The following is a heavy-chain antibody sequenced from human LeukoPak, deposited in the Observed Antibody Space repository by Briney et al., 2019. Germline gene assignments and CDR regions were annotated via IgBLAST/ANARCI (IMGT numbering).Heavy chain of an antibody. CDR2: IPYDGSNE. J-gene: IGHJ4*02. Sequence: SCKASGYTFSSYAMHWVRQAPGKGLEWVAFIPYDGSNEYYADSVKGRFTISRDNSKNTLYLQMNSLTAEDTAVYYCSTSVVAMIFDYWGQGTLVTVSS. CDR1: GYTFSSYA. D-gene: IGHD5-12*01. V-gene: IGHV3-30-3*01. CDR3: STSVVAMIFDY.